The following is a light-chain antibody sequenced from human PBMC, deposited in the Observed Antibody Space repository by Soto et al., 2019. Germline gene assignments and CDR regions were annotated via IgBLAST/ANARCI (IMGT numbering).Light chain of an antibody. CDR3: SIYAGGNSVI. J-gene: IGLJ2*01. CDR2: EVT. CDR1: SSDVGSYFY. Sequence: QSALTQPPSASGSPGQSVTISCAGTSSDVGSYFYVSWYQQHPGNAPKLMIYEVTKRSSGVPDRFSGSKSGNTASLTVSGLQVEDEADYFCSIYAGGNSVIFGGGTKVTVL. V-gene: IGLV2-8*01.